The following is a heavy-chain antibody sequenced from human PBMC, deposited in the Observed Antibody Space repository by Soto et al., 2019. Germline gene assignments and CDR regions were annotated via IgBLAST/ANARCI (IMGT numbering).Heavy chain of an antibody. Sequence: QLQLQESGPGLVKPSETLSLTCTVSGGSISSSSFHWGWIRQPPGKGLEWIGSIYYSGSTYYSPSLKSPVTTSVDTSKTQFSLKLSSVTAADTAVYYCARRERAAGTDWWFDPWGQGTLVTVSS. V-gene: IGHV4-39*01. J-gene: IGHJ5*02. CDR3: ARRERAAGTDWWFDP. D-gene: IGHD6-13*01. CDR1: GGSISSSSFH. CDR2: IYYSGST.